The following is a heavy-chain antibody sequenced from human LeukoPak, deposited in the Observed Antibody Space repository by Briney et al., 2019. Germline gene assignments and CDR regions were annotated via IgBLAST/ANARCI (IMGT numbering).Heavy chain of an antibody. Sequence: GGSLRLSCAASGSTFSSYWMNWARQAPGKGLEWVAVISYDGRNKHYPDSVKGRFTISRDISTDTLWLQMDSLRTEDTAVYYCAKGPLRGTAAAIDYWGQGTLVTVSS. J-gene: IGHJ4*02. CDR2: ISYDGRNK. D-gene: IGHD2-2*01. V-gene: IGHV3-30*18. CDR3: AKGPLRGTAAAIDY. CDR1: GSTFSSYW.